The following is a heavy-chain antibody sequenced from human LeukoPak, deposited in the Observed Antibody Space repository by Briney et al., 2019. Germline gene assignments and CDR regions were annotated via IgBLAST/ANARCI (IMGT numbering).Heavy chain of an antibody. J-gene: IGHJ4*02. CDR2: VNGPGGST. CDR3: AKNDGYNYWYFDY. Sequence: ASETLSLTCTVSGGSISSYYWSWIRQPPGKGLEWVSSVNGPGGSTWYADSVKGRFTISRDSSKKTLFPQMNSLRAEDTAVYYCAKNDGYNYWYFDYWGQGTLVTVSS. V-gene: IGHV3-23*01. CDR1: GGSISSYY. D-gene: IGHD5-12*01.